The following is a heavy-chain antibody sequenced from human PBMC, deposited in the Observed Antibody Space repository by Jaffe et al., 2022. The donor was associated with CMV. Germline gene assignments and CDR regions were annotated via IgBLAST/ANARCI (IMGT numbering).Heavy chain of an antibody. CDR3: ARAGEIVRDSPFDY. CDR1: GGSISSYY. D-gene: IGHD3-10*02. J-gene: IGHJ4*02. Sequence: QVQLQESGPGLVKPSETLSLTCTVSGGSISSYYWSWIRQPPGKGLEWIGYIYYSGSTNYNPSLKSRVTISVDTSKNQFSLKLSSVTAADTAVYYCARAGEIVRDSPFDYWGQGTLVTVSS. V-gene: IGHV4-59*01. CDR2: IYYSGST.